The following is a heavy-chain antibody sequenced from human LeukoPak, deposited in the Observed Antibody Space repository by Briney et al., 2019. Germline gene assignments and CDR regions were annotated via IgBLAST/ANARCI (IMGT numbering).Heavy chain of an antibody. J-gene: IGHJ5*02. V-gene: IGHV3-53*01. CDR2: IYSGGST. CDR3: ARDGINNCGGDCRWFDP. Sequence: GGSLRLSCAASGFTVSINYMSWVRQAPGKGLEWVSVIYSGGSTYYADSVKGRFTISRDNAKHSLYLQMNSLRVEDTAVYYCARDGINNCGGDCRWFDPWGQGTLVTVSS. CDR1: GFTVSINY. D-gene: IGHD2-21*02.